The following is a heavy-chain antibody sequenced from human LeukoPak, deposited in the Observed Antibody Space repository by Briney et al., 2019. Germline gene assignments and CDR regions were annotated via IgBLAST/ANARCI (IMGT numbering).Heavy chain of an antibody. V-gene: IGHV3-33*08. CDR1: GFTFSSYA. CDR2: IWYDGSNK. D-gene: IGHD5-24*01. J-gene: IGHJ4*02. CDR3: ARDGIDGYNPAFDY. Sequence: GGSLRLSCAASGFTFSSYAMHWVRQAPGKGLEWVAVIWYDGSNKYYADSVKGRFTISRDNSKNTLYLQMNSLRAEDTAVYYCARDGIDGYNPAFDYWGQGTLVTVSS.